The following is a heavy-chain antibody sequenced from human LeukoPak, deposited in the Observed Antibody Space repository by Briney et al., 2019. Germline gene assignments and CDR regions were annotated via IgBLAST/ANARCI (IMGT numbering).Heavy chain of an antibody. CDR2: ISWNSGSI. CDR3: AKDSSSSWYYFDY. J-gene: IGHJ4*02. V-gene: IGHV3-9*01. CDR1: GFTFDDYA. Sequence: QAGGSLRLSCAASGFTFDDYAMHWVRQAPGKGLEWVSGISWNSGSIGYADSEKGRFTISRDNAKNSLYLQMNSLRAEDTALYYCAKDSSSSWYYFDYWGQGTLVTVSS. D-gene: IGHD6-13*01.